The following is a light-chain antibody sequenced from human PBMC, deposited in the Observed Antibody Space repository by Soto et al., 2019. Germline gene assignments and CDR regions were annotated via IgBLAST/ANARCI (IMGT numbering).Light chain of an antibody. CDR2: GAS. J-gene: IGKJ2*01. CDR3: KLYGSSPMYT. Sequence: EIVLTQSPGTLSLSPGERATLSCRASQSVSNSALAWYLQKPGQAPRLLIYGASSRATGIPDRFSGSGSGTDFTLTIRRLEPAYFAVYDCKLYGSSPMYTFGQGPRLEIK. V-gene: IGKV3-20*01. CDR1: QSVSNSA.